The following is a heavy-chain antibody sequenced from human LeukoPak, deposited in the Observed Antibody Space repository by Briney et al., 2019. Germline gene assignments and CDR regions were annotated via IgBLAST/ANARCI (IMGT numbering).Heavy chain of an antibody. D-gene: IGHD3-22*01. CDR2: ISYDGSNE. J-gene: IGHJ4*02. CDR3: AKVALFSGYYPPFDY. CDR1: GFTFSNYG. V-gene: IGHV3-30*18. Sequence: PGRSLRLSCTASGFTFSNYGMHWVRQAPGEGLEWVAVISYDGSNEYYADSVKGRFTISRDNSKNTLFLQMNSLRPEDTAVYHCAKVALFSGYYPPFDYWGQGTLVTVSS.